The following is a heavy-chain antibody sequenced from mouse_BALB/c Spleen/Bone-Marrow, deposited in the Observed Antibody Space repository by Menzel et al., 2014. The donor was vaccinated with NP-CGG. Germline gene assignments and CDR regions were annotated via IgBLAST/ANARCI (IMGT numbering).Heavy chain of an antibody. CDR1: GFDFRRYW. CDR2: INPESSTI. Sequence: EVQLQESGGGLVQPGGSLKLSCAASGFDFRRYWMSRVRQAPGKGLEWIGEINPESSTINYTPSLKDKFIISRDNAKNTLYLQMSKVRSEDTALYYCARLGYYGYFVDWGQGTTLTVSS. D-gene: IGHD2-3*01. V-gene: IGHV4-1*02. J-gene: IGHJ2*01. CDR3: ARLGYYGYFVD.